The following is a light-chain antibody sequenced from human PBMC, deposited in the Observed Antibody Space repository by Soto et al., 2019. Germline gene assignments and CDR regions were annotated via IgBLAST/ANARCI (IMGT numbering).Light chain of an antibody. CDR1: GSNIGSNT. CDR2: ANT. Sequence: QPVLTQSPSASGTPGQRVTISCSGSGSNIGSNTVNWYQQVPGTAPKPLIYANTQRPSGVPDRFSGSKSGTSASLAIRGLQSEDEADYFCATWDDSLNCVVFGGGTKLTVL. V-gene: IGLV1-44*01. J-gene: IGLJ3*02. CDR3: ATWDDSLNCVV.